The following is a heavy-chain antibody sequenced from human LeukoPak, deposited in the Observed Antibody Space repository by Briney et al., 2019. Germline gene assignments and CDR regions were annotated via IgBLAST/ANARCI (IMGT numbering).Heavy chain of an antibody. CDR3: ARGRVAVAPLPS. CDR2: IIPIFGTA. J-gene: IGHJ4*02. V-gene: IGHV1-69*05. Sequence: SVKVSCKASGGTFSSYAISWVRQAPGQGLEWMGGIIPIFGTANYAQKFQGRVTITTDESTSTAYMELSSLRSEDTAVYYCARGRVAVAPLPSWGQGTLVTVSS. D-gene: IGHD6-19*01. CDR1: GGTFSSYA.